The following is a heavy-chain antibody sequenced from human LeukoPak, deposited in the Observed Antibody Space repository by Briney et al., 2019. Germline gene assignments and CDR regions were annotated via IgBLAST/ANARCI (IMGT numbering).Heavy chain of an antibody. V-gene: IGHV4-30-4*07. CDR3: ARGWGYFDY. J-gene: IGHJ4*02. CDR1: GGSISSGGYS. CDR2: IYYSGSA. Sequence: SQTLSLTCAVSGGSISSGGYSWSWIRQPPGRGLEWIGYIYYSGSANYNPSLKSRVTISVDTSKNQFSLKLSSVTAADTAVYYCARGWGYFDYWGQGTLVTVSS. D-gene: IGHD3-16*01.